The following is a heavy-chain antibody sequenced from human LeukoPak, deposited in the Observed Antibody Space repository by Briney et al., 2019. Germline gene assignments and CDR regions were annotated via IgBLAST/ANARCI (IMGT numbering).Heavy chain of an antibody. CDR2: ISGFGGST. V-gene: IGHV3-23*01. CDR3: ARRSGSSWSSFDY. CDR1: GFTFNNYA. J-gene: IGHJ4*02. D-gene: IGHD6-13*01. Sequence: RAGGSLRLSCAASGFTFNNYAMNWVRQAPGKGLEWGSGISGFGGSTYYAPSVKGRLTISRDNFGNMLYLHLDSLRVEDTAIYYCARRSGSSWSSFDYWGQGALVTVSS.